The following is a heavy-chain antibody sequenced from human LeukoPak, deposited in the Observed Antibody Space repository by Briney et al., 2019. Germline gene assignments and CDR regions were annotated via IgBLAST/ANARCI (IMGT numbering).Heavy chain of an antibody. CDR3: ASTSGYSWFDY. J-gene: IGHJ4*02. CDR2: ISSSGST. V-gene: IGHV4-61*02. Sequence: SETLSLTCTVSGDSISSGDYYWSWIRQPAGKGLEWIGRISSSGSTNYNPSLKSRVTISVDTSKNQFSLKLSSVTAADTAVYYCASTSGYSWFDYWGQGTLVTVSS. CDR1: GDSISSGDYY. D-gene: IGHD1-1*01.